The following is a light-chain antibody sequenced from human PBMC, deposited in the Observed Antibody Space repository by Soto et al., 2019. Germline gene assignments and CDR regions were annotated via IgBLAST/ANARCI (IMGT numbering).Light chain of an antibody. CDR2: AAS. J-gene: IGKJ2*01. V-gene: IGKV1-39*01. CDR3: QQIHSTSSYT. Sequence: DIQMTQSPSSLSASVGDRVTITCRASQNIRNYLNWYQQRPGKTPNLLVYAASNLRSGVPSRFSGSGSGTDFTLTISSLQPEDFGTYYCQQIHSTSSYTFGQGSRVDVK. CDR1: QNIRNY.